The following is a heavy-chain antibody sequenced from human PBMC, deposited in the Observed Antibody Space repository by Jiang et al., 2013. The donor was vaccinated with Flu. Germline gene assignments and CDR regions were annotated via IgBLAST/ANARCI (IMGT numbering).Heavy chain of an antibody. CDR3: ARARPYQPLSVTTIKFDY. D-gene: IGHD5-12*01. CDR2: IYYSGST. J-gene: IGHJ4*02. V-gene: IGHV4-31*02. Sequence: GLVKPSQTLSLTCNVSGASISSGGYYWSWIRQYPGKGLEWIGYIYYSGSTYYSPSLKSRIDISVDTSKNQFSLKLSSVTAADTAVYYCARARPYQPLSVTTIKFDYWGQGTLVIVSS. CDR1: GASISSGGYY.